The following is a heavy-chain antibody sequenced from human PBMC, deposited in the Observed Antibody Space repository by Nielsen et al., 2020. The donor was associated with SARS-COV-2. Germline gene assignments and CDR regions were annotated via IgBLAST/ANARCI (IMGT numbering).Heavy chain of an antibody. D-gene: IGHD6-6*01. V-gene: IGHV3-21*01. CDR2: ISSSSSYI. Sequence: GGSLRLSCAASGFTFSSYSMNWVRQAPGKGLEWVSSISSSSSYIYYADSVKGRFTISRDNAKNSLYLQMNSLRAEDTAGYYCARDRFGIAARPGGYGMDVWGQGTTVTVSS. J-gene: IGHJ6*02. CDR1: GFTFSSYS. CDR3: ARDRFGIAARPGGYGMDV.